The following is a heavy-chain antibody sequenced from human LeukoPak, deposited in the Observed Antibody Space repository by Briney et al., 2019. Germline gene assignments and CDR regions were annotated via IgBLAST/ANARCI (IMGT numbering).Heavy chain of an antibody. V-gene: IGHV4-39*07. J-gene: IGHJ6*03. CDR1: GGSISSSSYY. CDR2: IYYSGST. Sequence: PSETLSLTCTVSGGSISSSSYYWGWIRQPPGKGLEWIGSIYYSGSTYYNPSLKSRVTISVDTSKNQFSLKLSSVTAADTAVYYCARARLAARPGSYYMDVWGKGTTVTVSS. D-gene: IGHD6-6*01. CDR3: ARARLAARPGSYYMDV.